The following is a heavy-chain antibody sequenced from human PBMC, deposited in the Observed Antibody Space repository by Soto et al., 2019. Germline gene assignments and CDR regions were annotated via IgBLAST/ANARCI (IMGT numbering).Heavy chain of an antibody. Sequence: SETLTLTCSVSGDSVSTDRYFWTWIRQPPGKGLEWIAYISYTGDTNYNPSLKSRVTISIDTSRNQFSLTLTSVTAADTAVYFCARIVVGATVDLWGQGSLVTVSS. CDR1: GDSVSTDRYF. D-gene: IGHD1-26*01. CDR3: ARIVVGATVDL. V-gene: IGHV4-61*01. CDR2: ISYTGDT. J-gene: IGHJ5*02.